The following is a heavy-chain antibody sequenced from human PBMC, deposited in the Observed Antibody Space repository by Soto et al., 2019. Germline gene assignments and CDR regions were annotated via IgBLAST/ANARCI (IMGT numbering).Heavy chain of an antibody. CDR1: GGSISSGGYY. CDR3: AREPRRGSSSEFDY. D-gene: IGHD6-6*01. CDR2: IYYSGST. V-gene: IGHV4-31*03. J-gene: IGHJ4*02. Sequence: SATLSLTCTVSGGSISSGGYYWSWIRQHPGKGLEWIGYIYYSGSTYYNPSLKSRVTISVDTSKNQFSLKLSSVTAADTAVYYCAREPRRGSSSEFDYWGQGTLVTVSS.